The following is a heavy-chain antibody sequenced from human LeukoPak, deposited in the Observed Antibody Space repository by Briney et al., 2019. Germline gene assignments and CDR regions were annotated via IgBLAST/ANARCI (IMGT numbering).Heavy chain of an antibody. Sequence: GGSLRLSCIASGFTFSNYDMRWVRQVTGKNLEWVSAIGIAGDTYYAGSVKGRFTISRDNVRNSLYLQMNSLRVEDTAVYYCVRVSHYGMDVWGQGTTVTVSS. CDR2: IGIAGDT. CDR3: VRVSHYGMDV. CDR1: GFTFSNYD. V-gene: IGHV3-13*01. J-gene: IGHJ6*02.